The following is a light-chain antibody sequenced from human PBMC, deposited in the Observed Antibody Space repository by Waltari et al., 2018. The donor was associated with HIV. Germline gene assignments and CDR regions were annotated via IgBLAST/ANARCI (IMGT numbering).Light chain of an antibody. CDR3: MQALQTPFT. J-gene: IGKJ3*01. CDR2: LGS. CDR1: QSLLHSNGYKF. Sequence: DIVMTQSPLSLPVTPGEPASISCKSNQSLLHSNGYKFLDWYLQKPGQSPQLLIYLGSNRASGVPDRFSGSGSGTDFTLKISRVEAEDIGNYYCMQALQTPFTFGPGTTVDIK. V-gene: IGKV2-28*01.